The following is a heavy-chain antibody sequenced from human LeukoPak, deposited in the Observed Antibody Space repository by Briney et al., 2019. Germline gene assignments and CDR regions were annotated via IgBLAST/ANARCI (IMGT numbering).Heavy chain of an antibody. D-gene: IGHD4-17*01. CDR1: GFTFSSYA. CDR2: IKQDGSEK. CDR3: ARVADYGDQFDYFDY. J-gene: IGHJ4*02. V-gene: IGHV3-7*03. Sequence: PGGSLRLSCAASGFTFSSYAMSWVRQAPGKGLEWVANIKQDGSEKYYVDSVKGRFTISWDNAKNSLYLQMNSLRAEDTAEYYCARVADYGDQFDYFDYWGQGTLITVSS.